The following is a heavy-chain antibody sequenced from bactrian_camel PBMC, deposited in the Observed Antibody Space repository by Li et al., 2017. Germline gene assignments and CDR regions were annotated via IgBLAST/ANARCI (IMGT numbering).Heavy chain of an antibody. CDR2: LKWDGTEQ. CDR3: ATRLTYGGSRYPPDFGY. V-gene: IGHV3S14*01. CDR1: GFTFSGYD. D-gene: IGHD6*01. J-gene: IGHJ6*01. Sequence: QVQLVESGGGSVQAGGSLRLSCAASGFTFSGYDMTWVRQAPGKGLEWVSTLKWDGTEQYYADFIKGRFTISRDNAKNTLYLQMNSLKTEDTAVYYCATRLTYGGSRYPPDFGYWGQGTQVTVS.